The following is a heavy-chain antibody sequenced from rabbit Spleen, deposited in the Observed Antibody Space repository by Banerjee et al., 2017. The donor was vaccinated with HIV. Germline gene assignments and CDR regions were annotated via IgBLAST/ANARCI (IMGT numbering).Heavy chain of an antibody. CDR2: IDTGRSGFT. CDR3: ARDTGSSFSSYGMDL. J-gene: IGHJ6*01. CDR1: GVSFTNNNY. D-gene: IGHD8-1*01. V-gene: IGHV1S40*01. Sequence: QSLEESGGDLVKPGASLTLTCTASGVSFTNNNYMCWVRQAPGKGLEWIACIDTGRSGFTYFASWAKGRFTISKTSSTTVTLQMTSLTAADTATYFCARDTGSSFSSYGMDLWGQGTLVPVS.